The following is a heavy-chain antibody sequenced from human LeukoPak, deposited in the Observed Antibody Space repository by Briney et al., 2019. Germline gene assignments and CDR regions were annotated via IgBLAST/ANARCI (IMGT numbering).Heavy chain of an antibody. D-gene: IGHD3-10*01. V-gene: IGHV3-23*01. CDR2: RRGSGGST. J-gene: IGHJ4*02. CDR3: AKDNLYGPGSYRHLMSYFDY. Sequence: GGSLRLSCAASGFAFSSYAMSWVRQAPAQGLDWVAARRGSGGSTYYADSVKGRFTISRDNSKNTPYLQMNSLRAEDTAVYYCAKDNLYGPGSYRHLMSYFDYWGQGTLVTVSS. CDR1: GFAFSSYA.